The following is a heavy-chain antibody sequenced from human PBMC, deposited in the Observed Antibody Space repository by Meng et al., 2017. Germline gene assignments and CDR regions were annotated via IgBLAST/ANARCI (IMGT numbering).Heavy chain of an antibody. CDR2: IYWADYK. Sequence: PLTHALPPLFPPPQPLPLPSSFSGFSLLPCGVGVVWIRPPPGPALEWLALIYWADYKRYSPSLKSRLTITKDTSKNQVVLTMTNMDPVDTATYYCAHTPKGRYYDKRGFDYWGQGTLVTVSS. D-gene: IGHD1-26*01. V-gene: IGHV2-5*02. CDR3: AHTPKGRYYDKRGFDY. CDR1: GFSLLPCGVG. J-gene: IGHJ4*02.